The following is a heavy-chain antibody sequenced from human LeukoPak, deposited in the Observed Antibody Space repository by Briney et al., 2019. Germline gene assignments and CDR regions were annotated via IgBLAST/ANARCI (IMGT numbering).Heavy chain of an antibody. CDR2: IIPIFGTA. D-gene: IGHD3-22*01. CDR3: ARDRWSYDPQGGFDC. V-gene: IGHV1-69*13. Sequence: SVTVSCKASGGTFSSYAISWVRQAPGQGLEWMGGIIPIFGTANYAQKFQGRVTITADESTSIAYMELSSLRSEDTAVYYCARDRWSYDPQGGFDCWGQGTLVTVSS. CDR1: GGTFSSYA. J-gene: IGHJ4*02.